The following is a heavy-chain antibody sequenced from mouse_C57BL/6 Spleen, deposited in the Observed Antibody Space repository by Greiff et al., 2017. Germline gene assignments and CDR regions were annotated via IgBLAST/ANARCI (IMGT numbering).Heavy chain of an antibody. V-gene: IGHV1-62-2*01. CDR1: GYTFTEYT. Sequence: VQLQESGAELVKPGASVKLSCKASGYTFTEYTIHWVKQRSGQGLEWIGWFYPGSGSIKYNEKFKDKATLTADKSSSTVYMELSRLTSEDSAVYFCARHEGGRQLRSRGFSYWGQGTTLTVSS. CDR2: FYPGSGSI. CDR3: ARHEGGRQLRSRGFSY. D-gene: IGHD3-2*02. J-gene: IGHJ2*01.